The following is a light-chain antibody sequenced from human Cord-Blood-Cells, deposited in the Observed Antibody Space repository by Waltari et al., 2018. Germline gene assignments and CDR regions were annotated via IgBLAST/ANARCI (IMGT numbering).Light chain of an antibody. J-gene: IGKJ3*01. CDR1: QSVSSY. CDR3: QQRSNWPPFT. CDR2: DAS. Sequence: EIVFTQSQATLSLSPVERVTISCRATQSVSSYLAWYQQKPGQAPRLLIYDASNMATGIRARFSGSGSGTDFTLTISSLEPEDFAVYYCQQRSNWPPFTFGPVTKVDIK. V-gene: IGKV3-11*01.